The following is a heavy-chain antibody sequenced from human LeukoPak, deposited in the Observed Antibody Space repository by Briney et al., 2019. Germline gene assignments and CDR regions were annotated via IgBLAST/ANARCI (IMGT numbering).Heavy chain of an antibody. D-gene: IGHD3-10*01. J-gene: IGHJ4*02. CDR1: GDSISSSNW. CDR3: ARVGVRGVITSFDF. V-gene: IGHV4-4*02. Sequence: SETLSLTCAVSGDSISSSNWWSWVRPSPVKGLEWIAEIHHSGSTNCNPSLKSRVTISVDKSQNQFSLQLNSVTAADTAVYYCARVGVRGVITSFDFWGQGTLVTVSS. CDR2: IHHSGST.